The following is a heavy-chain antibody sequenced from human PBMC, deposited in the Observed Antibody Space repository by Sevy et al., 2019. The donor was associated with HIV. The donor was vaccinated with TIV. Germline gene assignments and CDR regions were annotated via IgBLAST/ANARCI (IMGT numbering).Heavy chain of an antibody. D-gene: IGHD2-2*01. CDR2: INDSGST. V-gene: IGHV4-34*01. J-gene: IGHJ6*02. Sequence: SETLSLTCAVYGGSFSTNHWSWVRQSPGKGLQYIGEINDSGSTYYNPSFKSRVTMSVDTSRNQFSLNLRFVTAADTAVDFCARGRSRFQIPGFYGMDVWGQGTTVTVSS. CDR1: GGSFSTNH. CDR3: ARGRSRFQIPGFYGMDV.